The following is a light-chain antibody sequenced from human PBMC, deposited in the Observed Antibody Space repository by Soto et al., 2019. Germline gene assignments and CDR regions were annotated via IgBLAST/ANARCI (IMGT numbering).Light chain of an antibody. V-gene: IGKV3-20*01. CDR3: QQYGRSPFT. CDR2: GAS. Sequence: EMVLTQSPGTLSLSPGEIATLACRASQSVSSNTLAWYQQRPGQAPRVVLYGASTRATGIPGRFSGSASGTDFTLTISRLEPEDFAVYYCQQYGRSPFTFGPGTKVDIK. J-gene: IGKJ3*01. CDR1: QSVSSNT.